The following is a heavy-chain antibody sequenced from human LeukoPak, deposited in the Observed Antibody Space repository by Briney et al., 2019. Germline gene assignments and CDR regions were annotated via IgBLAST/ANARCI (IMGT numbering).Heavy chain of an antibody. CDR2: INHSGST. D-gene: IGHD3-10*01. J-gene: IGHJ4*02. V-gene: IGHV4-34*01. CDR1: GGSFSGYY. CDR3: AGCLRELGPFDY. Sequence: SETLSLTCAVYGGSFSGYYWSWIRQPPGKGLEWIGEINHSGSTNYNPYLKSRVFISAETYKNQSSLKLSSVTVADTTAEYCAGCLRELGPFDYWGQGTLVTVSS.